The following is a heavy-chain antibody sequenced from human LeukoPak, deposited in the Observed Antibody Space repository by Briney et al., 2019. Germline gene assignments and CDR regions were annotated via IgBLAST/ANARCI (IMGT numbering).Heavy chain of an antibody. J-gene: IGHJ5*02. D-gene: IGHD2-2*02. CDR1: GGSISSYY. CDR3: ARDGRGYCGSTSCYIRDFWFDP. CDR2: IYTSGST. V-gene: IGHV4-4*07. Sequence: SETLSLTCTVSGGSISSYYWSWIRQPAGKGLERIGRIYTSGSTNYNPSLKSRVTMSADTSKNQFSLKLSSVTAADTAVYYCARDGRGYCGSTSCYIRDFWFDPWGQGTLVTVSS.